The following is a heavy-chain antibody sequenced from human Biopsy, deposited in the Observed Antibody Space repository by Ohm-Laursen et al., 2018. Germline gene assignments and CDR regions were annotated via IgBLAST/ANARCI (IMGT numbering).Heavy chain of an antibody. CDR3: ARATNSTGWPYYYFYGMDV. J-gene: IGHJ6*02. Sequence: PSETLSLTCPVSGGSISGHFWSWVRQPAGKGLEWIGRIYSNGNTNYNPSLKSRVSMSVDTSKNHFSLNLTSVTAADTAVYYCARATNSTGWPYYYFYGMDVWGQGTTVTVSS. CDR2: IYSNGNT. D-gene: IGHD2/OR15-2a*01. CDR1: GGSISGHF. V-gene: IGHV4-4*07.